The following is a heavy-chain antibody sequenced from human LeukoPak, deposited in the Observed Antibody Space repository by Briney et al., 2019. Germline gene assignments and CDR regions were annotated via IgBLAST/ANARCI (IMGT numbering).Heavy chain of an antibody. CDR3: ARVSAAAAHSYALDV. CDR2: ISYDGIMK. Sequence: PGGSLRLSCAASGFSFSTYGVTWVRQAPGKGLKWLAFISYDGIMKYFADSVKGRFTISRDNSKNTLYLQMDRLRPDDTAVYYCARVSAAAAHSYALDVWGRGTLVTVSS. J-gene: IGHJ3*01. V-gene: IGHV3-30*16. CDR1: GFSFSTYG. D-gene: IGHD2-2*01.